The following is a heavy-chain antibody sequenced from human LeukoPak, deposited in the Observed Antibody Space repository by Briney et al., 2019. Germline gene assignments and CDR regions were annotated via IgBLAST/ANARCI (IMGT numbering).Heavy chain of an antibody. CDR2: IYYSGST. D-gene: IGHD6-13*01. Sequence: SETLSLTCTVSGGSISSGDYYWSWIRQPPGKGLEWIAYIYYSGSTYYNPSLKSRVTISVDTSKNQFSLKLSSVTAADTAVYYCARERSSLSRGFFDYWGQGTLVTVSS. J-gene: IGHJ4*02. CDR1: GGSISSGDYY. CDR3: ARERSSLSRGFFDY. V-gene: IGHV4-30-4*08.